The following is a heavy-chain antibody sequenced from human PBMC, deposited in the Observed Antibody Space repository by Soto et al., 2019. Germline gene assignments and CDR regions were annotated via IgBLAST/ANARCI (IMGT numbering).Heavy chain of an antibody. CDR1: GYTFTSYG. J-gene: IGHJ1*01. V-gene: IGHV1-18*04. CDR2: ISAYNGNT. CDR3: ARLEVPDPFHYYDSSGWLLQH. D-gene: IGHD3-22*01. Sequence: GASVKVSCKASGYTFTSYGISWVRQAPGQGLEWMGWISAYNGNTNYAQKLQGRVTMTTDTSTSTAYMELRSLGSDDTAVYYCARLEVPDPFHYYDSSGWLLQHWGQGTLVTVSS.